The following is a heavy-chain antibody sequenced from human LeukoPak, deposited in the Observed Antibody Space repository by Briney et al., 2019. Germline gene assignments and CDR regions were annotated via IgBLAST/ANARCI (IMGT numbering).Heavy chain of an antibody. CDR3: ARDQNYYDSSGYCDY. CDR2: ISAYNGNT. D-gene: IGHD3-22*01. J-gene: IGHJ4*02. CDR1: GYTFTSYG. V-gene: IGHV1-18*01. Sequence: ASAKVSCKASGYTFTSYGISWVRQAPGQGLEWMGWISAYNGNTNYAQKLQGRVTMTTETSTSTAYMELRSLRSDDTAVYYCARDQNYYDSSGYCDYWGQGTLVTVSS.